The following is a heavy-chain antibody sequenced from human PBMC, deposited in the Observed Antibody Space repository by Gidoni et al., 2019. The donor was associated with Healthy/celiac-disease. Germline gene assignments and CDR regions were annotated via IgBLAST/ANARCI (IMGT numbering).Heavy chain of an antibody. CDR3: AREGITIFGAQSYYYYGMDV. J-gene: IGHJ6*02. CDR1: GFTFSSYS. V-gene: IGHV3-21*01. CDR2: ISSSSSYI. Sequence: EVQLVESGGGLVKPGGSLRLSCAASGFTFSSYSMNWVRQAPGKGLEWVSAISSSSSYIYYADSVKGRFTISRDNAKNSLYLQMNSLRAEDTAVYYCAREGITIFGAQSYYYYGMDVWGQGTTVTVSS. D-gene: IGHD3-3*01.